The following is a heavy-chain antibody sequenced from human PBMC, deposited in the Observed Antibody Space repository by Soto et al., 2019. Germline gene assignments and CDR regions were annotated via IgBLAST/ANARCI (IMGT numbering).Heavy chain of an antibody. CDR3: AKVTGAAGDAFDI. D-gene: IGHD1-20*01. CDR2: ISGSGGST. Sequence: GGSLSLSCAASGFCFSSYAISWVRQAPGKGLEWVSAISGSGGSTYYADSVKGLFTIYRDNSKNTMYLQMNSLSVDDSAVYYYAKVTGAAGDAFDIWGQGTMVTVSS. V-gene: IGHV3-23*01. CDR1: GFCFSSYA. J-gene: IGHJ3*02.